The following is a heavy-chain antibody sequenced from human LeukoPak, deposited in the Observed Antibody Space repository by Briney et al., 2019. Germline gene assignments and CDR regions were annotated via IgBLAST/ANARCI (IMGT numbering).Heavy chain of an antibody. CDR1: GFTFSSYA. D-gene: IGHD2-15*01. J-gene: IGHJ4*02. V-gene: IGHV3-23*01. CDR2: ISGSGGST. CDR3: AKASARVVVAASDY. Sequence: PGGSLRLSCAASGFTFSSYAMSWVRQAPGKGLEWVSAISGSGGSTYYADSVKGRFTISRDNSKNTLYLRMNSLRAEDTAVYYCAKASARVVVAASDYWGQGTLVTVSS.